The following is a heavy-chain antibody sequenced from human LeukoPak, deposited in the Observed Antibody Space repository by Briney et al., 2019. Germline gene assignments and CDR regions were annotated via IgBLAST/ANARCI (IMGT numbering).Heavy chain of an antibody. Sequence: SETLSLTCTVSGDSITSGGHYWTWIRQRPGTGLEWIGYIYYSGKTYYNPSLKSRVNISGDTSKNHFSLKLTSVTVADTAVYYCARAPGFLTRSTWFDRWGQGILVTVSS. D-gene: IGHD1-14*01. V-gene: IGHV4-31*03. CDR1: GDSITSGGHY. J-gene: IGHJ5*02. CDR3: ARAPGFLTRSTWFDR. CDR2: IYYSGKT.